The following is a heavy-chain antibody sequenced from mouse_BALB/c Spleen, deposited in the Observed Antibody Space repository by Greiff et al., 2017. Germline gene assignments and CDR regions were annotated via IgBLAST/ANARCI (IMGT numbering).Heavy chain of an antibody. CDR1: GFAFSSYD. CDR3: ARQGEFGFAY. J-gene: IGHJ3*01. V-gene: IGHV5-12-1*01. Sequence: EVKLMESGGGLVKPGGSLKLSCAASGFAFSSYDMSWVRQTPEKRLEWVAYISSGGGSTYYPDTVKGRFTISRDNAKNTLYLQMSSLKSEDTAMYYCARQGEFGFAYWGQGTLVTVSA. CDR2: ISSGGGST.